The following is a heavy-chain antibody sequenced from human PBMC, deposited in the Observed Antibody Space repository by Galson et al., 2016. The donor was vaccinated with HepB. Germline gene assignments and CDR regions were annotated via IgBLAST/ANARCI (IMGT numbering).Heavy chain of an antibody. V-gene: IGHV4-30-4*01. CDR1: GGSISSGDYY. CDR3: ARFSGIGDNHWYFDL. J-gene: IGHJ2*01. D-gene: IGHD2-21*02. Sequence: LSLTCSVSGGSISSGDYYWSWIRQPPGKGLEWIGYIYHTGDTYYNPSLKSRLTISVEPSKTQFSLKVTSVTAADTAVYYCARFSGIGDNHWYFDLWGRGTLVSVSS. CDR2: IYHTGDT.